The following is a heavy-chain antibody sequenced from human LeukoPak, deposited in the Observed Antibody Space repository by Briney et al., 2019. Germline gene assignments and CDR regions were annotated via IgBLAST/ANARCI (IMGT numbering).Heavy chain of an antibody. CDR1: GGSISSSSYY. D-gene: IGHD1-14*01. V-gene: IGHV4-39*02. J-gene: IGHJ6*03. Sequence: SETLSLTCTVSGGSISSSSYYWGWIRQPPGKGLEWIGSIYYSGSTYYNPSLKSRVTISVDTSKNQFSLKLSSVTAADTAVYYCARDGGLTNRMDVWGKGTTVTVSS. CDR2: IYYSGST. CDR3: ARDGGLTNRMDV.